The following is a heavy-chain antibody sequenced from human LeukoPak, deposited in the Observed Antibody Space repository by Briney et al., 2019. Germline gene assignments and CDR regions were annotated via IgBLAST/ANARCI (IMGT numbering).Heavy chain of an antibody. CDR1: GGSISISGYY. D-gene: IGHD6-25*01. CDR2: IYYSGSS. Sequence: SETPPLTCIVSGGSISISGYYWDWIRQPPGKGLEWIGSIYYSGSSYYNPSLESRVTLAVDAPKNQFSLKLTSVTAADTGVYYCARHLRGAGKWFDPWGQGNLVTVSS. V-gene: IGHV4-39*01. CDR3: ARHLRGAGKWFDP. J-gene: IGHJ5*02.